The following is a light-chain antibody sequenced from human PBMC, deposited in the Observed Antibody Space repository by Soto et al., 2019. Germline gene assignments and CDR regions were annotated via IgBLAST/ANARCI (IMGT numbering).Light chain of an antibody. V-gene: IGKV1-5*03. J-gene: IGKJ1*01. CDR1: QSISSR. CDR3: QQYYSYPWT. Sequence: DIQMTQSPSTLSASVGDRVTITCRASQSISSRLAWYQQKPGKVPNLLIYKASRLESGVPSRFSGSGSGTESTLTISSLQPDDFATYYCQQYYSYPWTFGQGTNVEIK. CDR2: KAS.